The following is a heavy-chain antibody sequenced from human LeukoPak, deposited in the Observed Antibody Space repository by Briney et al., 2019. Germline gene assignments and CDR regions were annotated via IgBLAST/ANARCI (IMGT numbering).Heavy chain of an antibody. CDR3: ATRIAATGRYYSDF. D-gene: IGHD6-13*01. V-gene: IGHV3-53*01. Sequence: GGSLRLSCAASGFTVSSKYMSWVRQAPGKGLECVSSIHGDGTRYYADSVKGRFSITRDNSKNTLYLHMNSLRAEDTAVYHCATRIAATGRYYSDFWGQGTLVTVSS. CDR1: GFTVSSKY. CDR2: IHGDGTR. J-gene: IGHJ4*02.